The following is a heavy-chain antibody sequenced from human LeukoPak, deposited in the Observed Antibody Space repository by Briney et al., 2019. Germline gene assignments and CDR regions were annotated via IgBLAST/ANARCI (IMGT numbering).Heavy chain of an antibody. Sequence: SETLSLTCTVSGGSISSYYWSWIRQPPGKGLEWIGYIYYSGSTNYNPSLKSRVTISVDTSKNQFSLKLSSVTAADTAVYYCARMTSVFPLGLEGNFDYWGQGTLVTVSS. V-gene: IGHV4-59*01. J-gene: IGHJ4*02. CDR2: IYYSGST. CDR3: ARMTSVFPLGLEGNFDY. CDR1: GGSISSYY. D-gene: IGHD4-17*01.